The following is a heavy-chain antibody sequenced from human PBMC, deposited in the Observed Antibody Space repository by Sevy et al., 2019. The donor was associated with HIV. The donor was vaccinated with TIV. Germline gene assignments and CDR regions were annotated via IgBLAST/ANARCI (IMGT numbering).Heavy chain of an antibody. V-gene: IGHV3-33*01. Sequence: GGSLRLSCAASGFTFSSYGMHWVRQAPGKGLEWVAVIWYDGSNKYYADSVKGRFTISRDNSKNTLYLQMNSLRAEDTAVYYCARGSGPSKGVAXDXWGQGTMVTVSS. CDR2: IWYDGSNK. CDR1: GFTFSSYG. CDR3: ARGSGPSKGVAXDX. D-gene: IGHD3-10*01. J-gene: IGHJ3*02.